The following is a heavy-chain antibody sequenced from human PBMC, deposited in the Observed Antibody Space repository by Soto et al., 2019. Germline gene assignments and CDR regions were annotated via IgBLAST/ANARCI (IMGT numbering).Heavy chain of an antibody. D-gene: IGHD6-19*01. CDR3: AKENNQWLVLGFDY. CDR2: IRGSGGST. Sequence: EVQLLESGGGLVQPGGSLRLSCAASGFTFSSYAMSWVRQAPGKGLEWVSAIRGSGGSTYYADSVKGRFTISRDNSKNKRYLQMNSLRAEDTAVYYCAKENNQWLVLGFDYWGQGTLVTVSS. J-gene: IGHJ4*02. V-gene: IGHV3-23*01. CDR1: GFTFSSYA.